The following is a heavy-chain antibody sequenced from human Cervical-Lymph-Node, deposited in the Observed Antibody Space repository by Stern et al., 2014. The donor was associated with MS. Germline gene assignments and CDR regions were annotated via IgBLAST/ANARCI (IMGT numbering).Heavy chain of an antibody. CDR1: GYTFTSDY. CDR3: ARYLVDGRIGGPGSFDY. Sequence: VQLLQSGAEVKKPGASVKVSCKASGYTFTSDYMHWVRQAPGQGIEWMGIINPSDGSTSYAQNCQGRVTLTRDTSTSTVSMELTSLRSEDTALYYCARYLVDGRIGGPGSFDYWGQGTLVTVSS. D-gene: IGHD3-10*01. J-gene: IGHJ4*02. CDR2: INPSDGST. V-gene: IGHV1-46*03.